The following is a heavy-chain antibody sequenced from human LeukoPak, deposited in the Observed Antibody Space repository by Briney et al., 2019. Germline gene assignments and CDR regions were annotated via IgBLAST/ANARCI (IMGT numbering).Heavy chain of an antibody. CDR1: GGSFSGYS. CDR3: AREGSGSYHWFDP. J-gene: IGHJ5*02. V-gene: IGHV4-34*01. CDR2: INHSGST. D-gene: IGHD3-10*01. Sequence: SETLSLTCAVYGGSFSGYSWTWIRQPPGKGLEWIGEINHSGSTNYNPSLKSRVTISVDTSKNQFSLKLSSVTAADTAVYYCAREGSGSYHWFDPWGQGTLVTVSS.